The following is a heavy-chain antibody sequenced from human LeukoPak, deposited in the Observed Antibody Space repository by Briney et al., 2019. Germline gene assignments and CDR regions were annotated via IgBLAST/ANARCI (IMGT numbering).Heavy chain of an antibody. CDR1: GGSISNYY. J-gene: IGHJ4*02. V-gene: IGHV4-59*01. Sequence: SETLSLTCTVSGGSISNYYWSWIRQPPGKGLECIGYIYYSGSTNYNPSLKSRVTISLGTSKNQFSLKLTSVTAADTALYYCARALGYYDYWGQGTLVTVSS. CDR2: IYYSGST. CDR3: ARALGYYDY. D-gene: IGHD3-22*01.